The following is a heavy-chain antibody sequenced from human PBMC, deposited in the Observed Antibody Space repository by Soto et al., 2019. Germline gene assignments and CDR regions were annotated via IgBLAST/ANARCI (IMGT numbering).Heavy chain of an antibody. CDR2: ISAYNGNT. D-gene: IGHD4-17*01. Sequence: ASVKVSCKASGYTFTSYGISWVRQAPGQGLEWMGWISAYNGNTNYAQKLQGRVTMTTDTSTSTAYMELRSLRSDDTAVYYCARAYGDYDGGGYYYYYMDVWGQGTTVTVSS. V-gene: IGHV1-18*01. CDR1: GYTFTSYG. J-gene: IGHJ6*03. CDR3: ARAYGDYDGGGYYYYYMDV.